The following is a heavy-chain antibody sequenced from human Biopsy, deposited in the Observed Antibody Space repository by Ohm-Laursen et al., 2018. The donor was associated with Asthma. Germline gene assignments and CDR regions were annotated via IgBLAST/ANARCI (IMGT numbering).Heavy chain of an antibody. CDR3: ARAPYSDAIDS. Sequence: AASVKVSCKTSGFPFTAYYIHWVRQAPGQGLEWMGWISLNTGDANLAQKFRGWVTMTRGTSISTAYLVLSGLKSHDTAVYYCARAPYSDAIDSWGQGTLVAVSS. CDR2: ISLNTGDA. CDR1: GFPFTAYY. V-gene: IGHV1-2*04. D-gene: IGHD1-26*01. J-gene: IGHJ4*02.